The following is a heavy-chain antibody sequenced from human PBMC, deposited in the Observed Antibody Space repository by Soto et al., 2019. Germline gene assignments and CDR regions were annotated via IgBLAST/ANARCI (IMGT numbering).Heavy chain of an antibody. CDR3: AKDLTRQLAYWLDP. CDR1: GFSFTGYY. V-gene: IGHV1-2*02. Sequence: QVQLVQSGAAVKKPGASVKVSCKASGFSFTGYYIHWLRQAPGQGLEWMGWINAHSGGTEYAQKCQGRVTLTRDTSIATAYLTLNSLTSDDTALYYCAKDLTRQLAYWLDPWGQGTQVTVSS. J-gene: IGHJ5*02. CDR2: INAHSGGT. D-gene: IGHD6-6*01.